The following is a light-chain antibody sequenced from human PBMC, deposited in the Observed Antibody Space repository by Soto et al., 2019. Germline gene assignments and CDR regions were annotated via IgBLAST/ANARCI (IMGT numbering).Light chain of an antibody. CDR2: AAS. CDR3: QHYGSSART. J-gene: IGKJ2*01. Sequence: EIVLTQSPGTLSLSPGERATLSCRASQSLSSYLAWYQQKPGQAPRLLIYAASSRATGIPDRFSGSGSGTDFTLPISRLEPEDFAVYYCQHYGSSARTFGQGTKLEIK. CDR1: QSLSSY. V-gene: IGKV3-20*01.